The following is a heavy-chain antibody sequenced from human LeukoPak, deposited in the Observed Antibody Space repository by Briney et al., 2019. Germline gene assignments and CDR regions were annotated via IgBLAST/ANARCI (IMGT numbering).Heavy chain of an antibody. J-gene: IGHJ4*02. V-gene: IGHV3-23*01. CDR1: GFTFSSYA. CDR2: ISGSGGST. D-gene: IGHD6-13*01. CDR3: AKDSKSEGIAADSFDY. Sequence: GGSLRLSCAASGFTFSSYAMSWVRQAPGKGLEWVSGISGSGGSTYYADSVKGRFTISRDNSKNTLYLQMNSLRAEDTAVYYCAKDSKSEGIAADSFDYWGQGTLVTVSS.